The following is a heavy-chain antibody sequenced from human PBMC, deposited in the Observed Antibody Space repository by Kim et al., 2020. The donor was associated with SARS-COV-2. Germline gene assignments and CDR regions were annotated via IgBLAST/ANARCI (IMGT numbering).Heavy chain of an antibody. Sequence: GESLKISCKGSVYSFTSYWIGWVRQMPGKGLEWRGIIDPGDSDIRYSTSFQGQVTNSADKSISTAYLQCSRLKASDTAMYYWARLTSAAGAYYYVMDVWGQGTTVTVSS. CDR2: IDPGDSDI. V-gene: IGHV5-51*01. CDR3: ARLTSAAGAYYYVMDV. D-gene: IGHD6-13*01. CDR1: VYSFTSYW. J-gene: IGHJ6*02.